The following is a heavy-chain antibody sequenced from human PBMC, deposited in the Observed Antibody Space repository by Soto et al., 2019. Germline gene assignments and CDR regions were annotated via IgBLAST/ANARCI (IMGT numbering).Heavy chain of an antibody. CDR1: GFSFSADGVG. J-gene: IGHJ3*01. CDR3: XXXXXXXXXXXXXXDV. Sequence: HITLKESGPTLVKPTQTLTLTCIFSGFSFSADGVGVGWIRQPPGKTLEWLALIYWDDDTRYRPSLKSRLTXXXXXXXXXXXXXXXXXXXXXXXXXXXXXXXXXXXXXXXXXDVWGQGTVVTVSS. V-gene: IGHV2-5*02. CDR2: IYWDDDT.